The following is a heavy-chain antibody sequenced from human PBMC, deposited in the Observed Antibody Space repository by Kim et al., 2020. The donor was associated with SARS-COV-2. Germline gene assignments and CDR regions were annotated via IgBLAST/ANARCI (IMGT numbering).Heavy chain of an antibody. CDR2: INHSGST. Sequence: SETLSLTCAVYGGSFSGYYWSWIRQPPGKGLEWIGEINHSGSTNYNPSLKSRVTISVDTSKNQFSLKLSSVTAADTAVYYCARGWGMPGGMDVWGQGTTVTVSS. D-gene: IGHD2-8*01. CDR1: GGSFSGYY. CDR3: ARGWGMPGGMDV. V-gene: IGHV4-34*01. J-gene: IGHJ6*02.